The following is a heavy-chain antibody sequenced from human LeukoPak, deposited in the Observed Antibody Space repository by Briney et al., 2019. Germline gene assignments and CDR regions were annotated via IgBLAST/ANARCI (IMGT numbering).Heavy chain of an antibody. V-gene: IGHV1-69*05. CDR3: ARVYDSSVDDAFDI. CDR2: IIPIFGTA. J-gene: IGHJ3*02. CDR1: GGTSSSYA. D-gene: IGHD3-22*01. Sequence: SVKVSCKASGGTSSSYAISWVRQAPGQGLEWMGRIIPIFGTANYAQKFQGRVTITTDESTSTAYMELSSLRSEDTAVYYCARVYDSSVDDAFDIWGQGTMVTVSS.